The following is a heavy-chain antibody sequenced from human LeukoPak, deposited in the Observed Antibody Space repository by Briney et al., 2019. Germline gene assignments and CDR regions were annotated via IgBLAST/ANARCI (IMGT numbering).Heavy chain of an antibody. V-gene: IGHV4-39*07. D-gene: IGHD3-22*01. Sequence: SETLSLTCTVSGGSISGSTYYWGWIRQPPRKGLEWIGNIYYSGSTYYNPSLKSRVTISVDTSKNQFSLKLSFVTAADTAVYYCARVTRYMIEDYFDYWGQGTLVTVSS. CDR2: IYYSGST. CDR1: GGSISGSTYY. J-gene: IGHJ4*02. CDR3: ARVTRYMIEDYFDY.